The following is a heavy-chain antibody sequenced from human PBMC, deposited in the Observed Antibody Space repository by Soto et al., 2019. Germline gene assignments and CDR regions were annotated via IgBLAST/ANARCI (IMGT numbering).Heavy chain of an antibody. CDR1: GGTFSNYA. D-gene: IGHD5-12*01. V-gene: IGHV1-69*13. J-gene: IGHJ4*02. CDR3: ARPVEMATISRSYLFY. Sequence: AVKVTCKASGGTFSNYAINWVRQAPGQGLEWMGGIIPIFGTGNYAQKFQGRVTITADESTSTAYLDLSGLRPEDTAVYYCARPVEMATISRSYLFYWGQGTLVTVSS. CDR2: IIPIFGTG.